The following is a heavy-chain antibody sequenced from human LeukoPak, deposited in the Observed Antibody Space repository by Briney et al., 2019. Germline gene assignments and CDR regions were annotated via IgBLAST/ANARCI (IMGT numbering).Heavy chain of an antibody. V-gene: IGHV3-30*18. Sequence: PGGSLRLSCAPSGFTFSNYGIHWVRQAPGKGLEWVAVILEDGNKKYYADSVKGRFTISRDNSKNTLYLQMNSLRAEDTALYYCAKDLDSSGYSYWGQGTLVTVSS. J-gene: IGHJ4*02. D-gene: IGHD3-22*01. CDR3: AKDLDSSGYSY. CDR2: ILEDGNKK. CDR1: GFTFSNYG.